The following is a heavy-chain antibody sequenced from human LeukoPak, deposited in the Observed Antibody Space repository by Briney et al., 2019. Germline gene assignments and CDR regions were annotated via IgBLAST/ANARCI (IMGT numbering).Heavy chain of an antibody. V-gene: IGHV3-11*01. CDR2: ISSSGSTI. Sequence: GGSLRLSCAASGFTFSDYYMSWIRQAPGKGLEWVSYISSSGSTIYYADSVKGRFTISRDNSKNTLYLQMNSLRAEDTAVYYCAKKGLYCSSTSCCYFDYWGQGTLVTVSS. D-gene: IGHD2-2*01. CDR3: AKKGLYCSSTSCCYFDY. J-gene: IGHJ4*02. CDR1: GFTFSDYY.